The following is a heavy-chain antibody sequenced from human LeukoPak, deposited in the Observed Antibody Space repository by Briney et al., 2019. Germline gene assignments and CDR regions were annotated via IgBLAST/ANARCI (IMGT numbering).Heavy chain of an antibody. Sequence: PGGSLRLSCVASGFSFSNYAMSWVRQAPGKGLEWVSLIIASSGSTFYTDSVKGRFTISRDKSTNTLYLQMNSLRAEDTAVYYCAKGGYDYVEVGYFDYWGQGTLVTVSS. CDR2: IIASSGST. CDR3: AKGGYDYVEVGYFDY. CDR1: GFSFSNYA. V-gene: IGHV3-23*01. D-gene: IGHD5-12*01. J-gene: IGHJ4*02.